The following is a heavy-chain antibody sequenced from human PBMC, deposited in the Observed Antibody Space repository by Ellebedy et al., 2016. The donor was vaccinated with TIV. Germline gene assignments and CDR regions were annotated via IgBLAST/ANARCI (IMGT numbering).Heavy chain of an antibody. V-gene: IGHV4-39*01. CDR2: IYYSGST. J-gene: IGHJ5*02. CDR3: ARQQGVPDAMRYWFNP. Sequence: SETLSLXXTVSGGSISSSSYYWGWIRQPPGKGLEWIGSIYYSGSTYYNPSLKSRVTISVDTSKNQFSLKLSSVTAADTAVYFCARQQGVPDAMRYWFNPWGQGTLVTVSS. CDR1: GGSISSSSYY. D-gene: IGHD2-2*01.